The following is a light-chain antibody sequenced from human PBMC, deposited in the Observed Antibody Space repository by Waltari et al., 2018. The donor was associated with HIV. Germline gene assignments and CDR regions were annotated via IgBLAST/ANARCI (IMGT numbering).Light chain of an antibody. Sequence: QSVLTQPPSASGTPGQRVTISCSGSNFNIGSNYVYWYQHVPGAAPKLLIYRNDQRPSGVPGRFSGAKSGTSASRAISGLRSEDEADYYCAAWDDSLSGFYVLGTGTKVTVL. V-gene: IGLV1-47*01. CDR1: NFNIGSNY. J-gene: IGLJ1*01. CDR2: RND. CDR3: AAWDDSLSGFYV.